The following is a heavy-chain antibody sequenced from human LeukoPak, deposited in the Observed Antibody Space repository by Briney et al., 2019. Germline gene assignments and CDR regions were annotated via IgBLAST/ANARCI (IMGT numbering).Heavy chain of an antibody. CDR3: AREYSSSRIDAFDI. D-gene: IGHD6-13*01. CDR2: ISYDGSNK. CDR1: GFTFSSYA. Sequence: QPGRSLRLSCAASGFTFSSYAMHWVRQAPGKGLEWVAVISYDGSNKYYADSVKGRFTISRDNSKNTLYPQMNSLRAEDTAVYYCAREYSSSRIDAFDIWGQGTMVTVSS. V-gene: IGHV3-30-3*01. J-gene: IGHJ3*02.